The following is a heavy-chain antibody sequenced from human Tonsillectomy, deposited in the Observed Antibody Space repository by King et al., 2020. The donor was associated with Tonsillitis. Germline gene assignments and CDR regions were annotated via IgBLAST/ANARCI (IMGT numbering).Heavy chain of an antibody. J-gene: IGHJ4*02. CDR1: GFTFSSYS. D-gene: IGHD4-11*01. CDR2: ISSSSSYI. Sequence: VQLVESGGGLVKPGGSLRLSCAASGFTFSSYSMNWVRQAPGKGLEWVSSISSSSSYIYYADSVKGRFTISRDNAKNSLYLQMNSLRAEDTAVYYGARDLAYSNYYFDYWGQGTLVTVSS. CDR3: ARDLAYSNYYFDY. V-gene: IGHV3-21*01.